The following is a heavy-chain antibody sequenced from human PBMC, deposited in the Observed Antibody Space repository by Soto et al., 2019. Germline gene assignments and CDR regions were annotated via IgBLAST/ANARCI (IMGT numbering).Heavy chain of an antibody. CDR2: MNPNSGNT. Sequence: QVPLVQSGAEVKRSGASVRISCKASGYTFNRHDINWVRQATGQGPEWIGWMNPNSGNTGYAQKCQGRVTMTRDSSITPAYMDLSSLTSADTAIYYCEIEGLYGSIHDNTFDIGGQGTMVSVSS. J-gene: IGHJ3*02. CDR3: EIEGLYGSIHDNTFDI. CDR1: GYTFNRHD. D-gene: IGHD6-19*01. V-gene: IGHV1-8*01.